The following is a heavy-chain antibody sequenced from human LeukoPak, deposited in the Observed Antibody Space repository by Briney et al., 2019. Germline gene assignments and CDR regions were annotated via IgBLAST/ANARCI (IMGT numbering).Heavy chain of an antibody. CDR3: ARVGGDYGDLDY. V-gene: IGHV1-8*01. CDR2: MNPNSVNT. D-gene: IGHD4-17*01. Sequence: ASVKVSCKASGYTFTSYDINWVRQATGQGLEWMGWMNPNSVNTGYAQKFQGRVTMTRNTSISTAYMELSSLRSEDTAVYYCARVGGDYGDLDYWGQGTLVTVSS. CDR1: GYTFTSYD. J-gene: IGHJ4*02.